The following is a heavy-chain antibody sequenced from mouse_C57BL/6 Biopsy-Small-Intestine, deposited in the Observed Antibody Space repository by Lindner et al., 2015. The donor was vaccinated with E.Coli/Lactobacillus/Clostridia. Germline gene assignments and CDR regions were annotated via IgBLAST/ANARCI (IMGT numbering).Heavy chain of an antibody. CDR2: ISSAGSTI. D-gene: IGHD2-3*01. J-gene: IGHJ2*01. CDR3: ARGNFPLGWLLLYFDY. CDR1: GFTFSDYG. V-gene: IGHV5-17*01. Sequence: VQLQESGGGLVKSGGSLKLSCAASGFTFSDYGIHWVRQAPEKGLEWIAYISSAGSTIYYADTVKGRFTISRDNAKSTLFLQMTSLRSEDTAKYYCARGNFPLGWLLLYFDYWGQGTTLTVSS.